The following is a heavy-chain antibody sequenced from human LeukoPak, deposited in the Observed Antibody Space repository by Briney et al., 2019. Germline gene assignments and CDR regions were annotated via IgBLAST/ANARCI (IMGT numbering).Heavy chain of an antibody. J-gene: IGHJ4*02. CDR1: GGTFSSYT. V-gene: IGHV1-69*02. CDR3: ARGRAQAYYFDY. CDR2: IIPILGIA. Sequence: SVKVSCKASGGTFSSYTISWVRQAPGQGLEWMGRIIPILGIANYAQEFQGRVTITADKSTSTAYMELSSLRSEDTAVYYCARGRAQAYYFDYWGQGTLVTVSS.